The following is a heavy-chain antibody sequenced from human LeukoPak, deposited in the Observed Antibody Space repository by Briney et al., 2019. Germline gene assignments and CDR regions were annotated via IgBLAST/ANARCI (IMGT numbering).Heavy chain of an antibody. V-gene: IGHV3-20*04. J-gene: IGHJ4*02. CDR2: INWNGGST. D-gene: IGHD3-10*01. Sequence: PGGSLRLSCAASGFTFDDYGMSWVRQAPGKGLEWVFGINWNGGSTGYADSVKGRFTISRDNAKNSLYLQMNSLRAEDTALYYCARDTSSSYGSGSDYWGQGTLVTVSS. CDR1: GFTFDDYG. CDR3: ARDTSSSYGSGSDY.